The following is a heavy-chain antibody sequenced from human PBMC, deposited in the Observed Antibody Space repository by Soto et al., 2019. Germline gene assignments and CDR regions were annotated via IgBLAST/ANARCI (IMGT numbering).Heavy chain of an antibody. CDR2: ISGSGGST. CDR1: GFTFSSYA. D-gene: IGHD6-6*01. CDR3: AKVWLGQLVLGPD. J-gene: IGHJ4*02. V-gene: IGHV3-23*01. Sequence: PVGSLRLSCAASGFTFSSYAMSWVRQAPGKGLEWVSAISGSGGSTYYADSVKGRFTISRDNSKNTLYLQMNSLRAEDTAVYYCAKVWLGQLVLGPDWGQGTLVTVSS.